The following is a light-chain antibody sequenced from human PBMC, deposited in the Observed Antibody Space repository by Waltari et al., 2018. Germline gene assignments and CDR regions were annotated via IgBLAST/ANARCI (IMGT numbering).Light chain of an antibody. Sequence: DIQATQSPSSLSASIGDRVTITCRASQSISNYLNWYQQRPGKAPKLLIYGASTLQSGVSSRFSGSGSGTDFTLTINNLQPEDFAAYYCQQTYGSPCSFGQGTKLEMK. CDR3: QQTYGSPCS. CDR1: QSISNY. CDR2: GAS. J-gene: IGKJ2*04. V-gene: IGKV1-39*01.